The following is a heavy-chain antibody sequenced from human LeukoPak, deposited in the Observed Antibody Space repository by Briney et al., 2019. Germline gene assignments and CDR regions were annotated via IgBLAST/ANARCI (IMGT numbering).Heavy chain of an antibody. CDR3: ARDGTVTTFDY. CDR1: GGSFSGYY. V-gene: IGHV4-34*01. CDR2: INHSGST. Sequence: SETLSLTCAVYGGSFSGYYWSWIRQPPGKGLEWIGEINHSGSTNYNPSLKSRLTISVDTSKNQFSLKLSSVTAADTAVYYCARDGTVTTFDYWGQGTLVTVSS. J-gene: IGHJ4*02. D-gene: IGHD4-17*01.